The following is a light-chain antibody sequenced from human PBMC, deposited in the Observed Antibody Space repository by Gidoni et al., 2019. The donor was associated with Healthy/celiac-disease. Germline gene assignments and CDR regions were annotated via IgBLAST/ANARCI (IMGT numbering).Light chain of an antibody. V-gene: IGKV1-8*01. CDR3: QQYYSYPLT. CDR2: AAS. J-gene: IGKJ4*01. CDR1: QGISSY. Sequence: AIRMTPSPSSFSASTGDRVTITCRASQGISSYLAWYQQTPGKAPKLLIYAASTLQSGVPSRFSGSGSGTDFTLTSSCLQSEDFATYYCQQYYSYPLTCGGGTKVEIK.